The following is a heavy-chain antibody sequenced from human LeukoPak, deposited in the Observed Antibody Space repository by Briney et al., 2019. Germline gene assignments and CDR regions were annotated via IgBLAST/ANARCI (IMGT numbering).Heavy chain of an antibody. D-gene: IGHD6-13*01. Sequence: SETLSLTCTVSGGSISSSSYYWGWIRQPPGKGLEWIGSIYYSGSTYYNPSLKSRVTISVDTSKNQFSLKLSSVTAADTAVYYCARARQQAIDYWGQGTLVTVSS. V-gene: IGHV4-39*01. CDR1: GGSISSSSYY. J-gene: IGHJ4*02. CDR2: IYYSGST. CDR3: ARARQQAIDY.